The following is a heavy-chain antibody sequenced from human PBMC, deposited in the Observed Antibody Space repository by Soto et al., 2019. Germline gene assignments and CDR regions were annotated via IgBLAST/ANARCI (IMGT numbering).Heavy chain of an antibody. J-gene: IGHJ6*02. CDR2: IYPGDSDT. V-gene: IGHV5-51*01. CDR3: ARTAAAGKYYYGMDV. Sequence: PGESLKLSCTGSGYSFTRYWIGWVRQMPGKGLESMGIIYPGDSDTRYSPSFQGQVTISADKSISTAYLQWSSLKASDTAMYYCARTAAAGKYYYGMDVWGQGTLVTVSS. CDR1: GYSFTRYW. D-gene: IGHD6-13*01.